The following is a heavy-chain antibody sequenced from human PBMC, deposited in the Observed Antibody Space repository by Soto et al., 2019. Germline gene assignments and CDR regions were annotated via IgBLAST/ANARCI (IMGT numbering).Heavy chain of an antibody. CDR3: ARDGASGSHIGY. J-gene: IGHJ4*02. V-gene: IGHV1-69*01. D-gene: IGHD3-22*01. Sequence: QVQLVQSGAEVKKPGSSVKVSCKASGGTFSSYAISWVRQAPGQGLEWMGGIIPIFGTANYAQKLQGRGTITADESTSTAYMELSSLRSEDTAVYYCARDGASGSHIGYWGQGTLVTVSS. CDR2: IIPIFGTA. CDR1: GGTFSSYA.